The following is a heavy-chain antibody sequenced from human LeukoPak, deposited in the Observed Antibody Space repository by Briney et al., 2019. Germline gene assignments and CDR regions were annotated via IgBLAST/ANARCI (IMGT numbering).Heavy chain of an antibody. CDR1: GFTFRNYG. V-gene: IGHV3-23*01. Sequence: GGSLRLSCAASGFTFRNYGMSWVRQAPGTGLEWVSLISGRDDNTYYADSVTGRFTISRDNSKNTLYLQMNSLRAEDTAVYYCARCGTPNSFYYYGMDVWGQGTTVTVSS. CDR2: ISGRDDNT. J-gene: IGHJ6*02. CDR3: ARCGTPNSFYYYGMDV. D-gene: IGHD1-26*01.